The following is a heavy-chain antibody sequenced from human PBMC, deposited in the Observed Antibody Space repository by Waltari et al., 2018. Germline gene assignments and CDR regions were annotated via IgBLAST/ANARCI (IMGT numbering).Heavy chain of an antibody. D-gene: IGHD1-1*01. CDR2: INHSGNT. CDR1: GGSFSDYY. J-gene: IGHJ6*03. V-gene: IGHV4-34*02. Sequence: QVQLQQWGAGLLKPSETLSLTCAVYGGSFSDYYWSWIRQSPGRGLEWIGEINHSGNTNYNPSLKSRVTISVDTSKNQFSLKLSSVTAADTAVYYCVTKAARRRQGGTNM. CDR3: VTKAARRRQGGTNM.